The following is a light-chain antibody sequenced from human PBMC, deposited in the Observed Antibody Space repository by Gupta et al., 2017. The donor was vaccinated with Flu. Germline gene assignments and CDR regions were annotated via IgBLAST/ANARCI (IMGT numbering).Light chain of an antibody. J-gene: IGKJ2*01. V-gene: IGKV2-30*01. CDR1: QSLVDSAGNTY. CDR2: RVS. CDR3: MQSTHCTLI. Sequence: VTLGQPASISCRSCQSLVDSAGNTYLNWFHQRPGQSPRRLSYRVSNRDSGVPDRGSGSGSGTDFTLNINRVEAEDVGVYYCMQSTHCTLIFGQGTXLEIK.